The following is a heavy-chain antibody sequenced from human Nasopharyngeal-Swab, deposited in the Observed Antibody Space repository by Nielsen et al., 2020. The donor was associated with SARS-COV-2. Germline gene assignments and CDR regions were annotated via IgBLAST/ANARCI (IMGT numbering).Heavy chain of an antibody. Sequence: VRLMPGTGLEWVAVISYDGSNKYYADSVKGRFTISRDNSKNTLYLQMNSLRAEDTAVYYCAKGGYSGYDPLGMDVWGQGTTVTVSS. CDR3: AKGGYSGYDPLGMDV. J-gene: IGHJ6*02. V-gene: IGHV3-30*18. CDR2: ISYDGSNK. D-gene: IGHD5-12*01.